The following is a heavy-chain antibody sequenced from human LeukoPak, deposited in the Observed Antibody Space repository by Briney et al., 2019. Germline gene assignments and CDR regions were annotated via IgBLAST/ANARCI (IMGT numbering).Heavy chain of an antibody. CDR2: IKSKTDGGTT. V-gene: IGHV3-15*01. D-gene: IGHD3-10*01. Sequence: PGGSLRLSCAASGFTFSNAWMSWVRQAPGKGLEWVGRIKSKTDGGTTDYAAPVKGRFTISRDDSKNTLHLQMNSLKTEDTAVYYCTTIRFGEFPTLGYYFDYWGQGTLVTVSS. CDR1: GFTFSNAW. CDR3: TTIRFGEFPTLGYYFDY. J-gene: IGHJ4*02.